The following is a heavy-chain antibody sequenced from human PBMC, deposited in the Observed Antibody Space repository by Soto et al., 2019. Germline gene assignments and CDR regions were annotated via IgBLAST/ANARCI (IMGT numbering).Heavy chain of an antibody. Sequence: QVQLVQSGAEVKKPGSSVKVSCKASGGTFSSYTISWVRQAPGQGLEWMGRIIPILGIANYAQKFQGRVTITADKSTSTAYMELSSLRSEDTAVYYCASRAGGSGYGIFDPWGQGTLVTVSS. CDR3: ASRAGGSGYGIFDP. CDR1: GGTFSSYT. CDR2: IIPILGIA. V-gene: IGHV1-69*02. D-gene: IGHD5-12*01. J-gene: IGHJ5*02.